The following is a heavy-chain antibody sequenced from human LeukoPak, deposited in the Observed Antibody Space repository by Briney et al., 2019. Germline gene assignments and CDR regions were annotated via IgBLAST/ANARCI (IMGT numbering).Heavy chain of an antibody. V-gene: IGHV3-11*01. J-gene: IGHJ6*02. Sequence: GGSLRLSCAASGFSFSEYYMSWIRQAPGKGLEWVSYISSRGSTIYYADSVKGRFTISRDNAKNSLYLQMNSLRAEDTAVYYCARFSWISNYFTFGYYYYGMDVWGQGTTATVSS. CDR2: ISSRGSTI. CDR3: ARFSWISNYFTFGYYYYGMDV. D-gene: IGHD4-4*01. CDR1: GFSFSEYY.